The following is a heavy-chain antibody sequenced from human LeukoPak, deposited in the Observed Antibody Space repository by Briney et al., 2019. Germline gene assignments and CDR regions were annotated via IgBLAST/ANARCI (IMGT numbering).Heavy chain of an antibody. CDR3: ARDLLDRSVPGGC. D-gene: IGHD3-22*01. CDR1: GFRFSTNS. Sequence: GGSLRLSCAASGFRFSTNSMNWVRQAPGKGLEWVSSISRGSGYIYYADSVKGRFTISRDDARNSLYLQMTSLRAEDTAVYYCARDLLDRSVPGGCWGQGTLVTVSS. J-gene: IGHJ4*02. V-gene: IGHV3-21*01. CDR2: ISRGSGYI.